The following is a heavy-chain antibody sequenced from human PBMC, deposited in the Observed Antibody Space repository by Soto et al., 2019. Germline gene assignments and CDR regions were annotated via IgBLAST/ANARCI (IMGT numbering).Heavy chain of an antibody. CDR3: ASRGYDFWSGLDP. Sequence: ASVKVSCKTSGYTFTNHGINWVRQAPGQGLEWMGWINPYNANTNYAQKLQGRVTITRDTSARTAYMELNSLRSEDTAVYYCASRGYDFWSGLDPWGQGTLVTVSS. J-gene: IGHJ5*02. CDR1: GYTFTNHG. D-gene: IGHD3-3*01. V-gene: IGHV1-18*04. CDR2: INPYNANT.